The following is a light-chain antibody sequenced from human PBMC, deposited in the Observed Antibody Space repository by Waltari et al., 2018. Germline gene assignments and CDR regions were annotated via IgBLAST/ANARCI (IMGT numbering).Light chain of an antibody. CDR2: KAS. J-gene: IGKJ2*01. Sequence: DLQITPSPSTLSASVADRITITCRASTSLSSWLACYQQKPGKAPKLLIYKASNLESGVPSRFSGSGAGTEFTLTISSLQPDDFATYYCQQFNSYSYTFGQGTKLEIK. CDR1: TSLSSW. V-gene: IGKV1-5*03. CDR3: QQFNSYSYT.